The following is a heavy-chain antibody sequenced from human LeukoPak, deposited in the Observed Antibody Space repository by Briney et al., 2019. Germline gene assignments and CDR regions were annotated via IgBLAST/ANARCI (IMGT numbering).Heavy chain of an antibody. D-gene: IGHD1-14*01. V-gene: IGHV3-21*01. Sequence: GGSLRLSPVDSGVSHSFSSTHCAPQAPGKGLEWVSSISSSSAFIYYADSVKGRFTISRDNAQNTLYVQKNSLRAEDTAVYYCARAGGGQLLGTWVYWGQGTLVTVSS. CDR2: ISSSSAFI. CDR3: ARAGGGQLLGTWVY. CDR1: GVSHSFSS. J-gene: IGHJ4*02.